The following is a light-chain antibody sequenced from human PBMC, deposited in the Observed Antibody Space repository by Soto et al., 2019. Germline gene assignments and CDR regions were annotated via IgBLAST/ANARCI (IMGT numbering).Light chain of an antibody. CDR3: QQCGSSPPT. Sequence: TQSPSTLSASVGDRVTITCRASQSISSWLAWYQQKPGQAPRLLIYAASRRATGIPDRFGGSGSGTVFTLTISGLELEDFAVYYCQQCGSSPPTFGGGTRVEIK. CDR2: AAS. CDR1: QSISSW. J-gene: IGKJ4*01. V-gene: IGKV3-20*01.